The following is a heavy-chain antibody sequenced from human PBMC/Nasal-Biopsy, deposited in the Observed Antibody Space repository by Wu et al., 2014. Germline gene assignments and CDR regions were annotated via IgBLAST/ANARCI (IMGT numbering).Heavy chain of an antibody. Sequence: KVSCKASGYTFTSYGVSWVRQAPGQGLEYMGLISAYNGDTNYAQKFQGRVTLTTDTSTNTAYMELRSLRSDDTAIYYCARNGWQQLVGFDYWGQGTLVTVSS. D-gene: IGHD6-13*01. CDR2: ISAYNGDT. CDR3: ARNGWQQLVGFDY. J-gene: IGHJ4*02. V-gene: IGHV1-18*01. CDR1: GYTFTSYG.